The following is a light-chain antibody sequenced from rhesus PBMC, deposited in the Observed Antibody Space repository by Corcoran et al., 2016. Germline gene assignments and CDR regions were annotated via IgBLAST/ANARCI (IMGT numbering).Light chain of an antibody. CDR1: QGISTY. Sequence: DIQMTQSPSSLSASVGDRVTITCRASQGISTYLNWYQQKQGKAPKRLIYAASSVESGVPSRFSGSGSGTDFTLTISSLQPEDFATYYCLQYNSDPYSFGQGTKVEIK. V-gene: IGKV1-43*02. CDR3: LQYNSDPYS. CDR2: AAS. J-gene: IGKJ2*01.